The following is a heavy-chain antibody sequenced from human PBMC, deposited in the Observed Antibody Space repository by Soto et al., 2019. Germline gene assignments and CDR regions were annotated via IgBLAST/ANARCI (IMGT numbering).Heavy chain of an antibody. CDR1: GFTFSSYS. V-gene: IGHV3-48*01. J-gene: IGHJ5*02. Sequence: EVQLVESGGGVVQPGGSLRLPCAASGFTFSSYSMNWVRQAPGKGLEWVSYISSSSSTIYYADSVKGRFTISRDNAKNSLYLQMNSLRAEDTAVYYCARHPERIAQIGWFDPWGQGTLVTVSS. D-gene: IGHD6-13*01. CDR3: ARHPERIAQIGWFDP. CDR2: ISSSSSTI.